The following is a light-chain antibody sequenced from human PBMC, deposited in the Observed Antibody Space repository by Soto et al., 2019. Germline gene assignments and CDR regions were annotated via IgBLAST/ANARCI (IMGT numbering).Light chain of an antibody. J-gene: IGLJ1*01. Sequence: QSALTQPRSVSGSPGQSVTISCTGSSSDVGGYNYVSWYQQHPGEAPKLMIYQVTNRPSGVSNRFSGSRSGNTASLTISGLQAEDEADYYCSSYTDSSNYVFGTGTKLTVL. CDR1: SSDVGGYNY. CDR3: SSYTDSSNYV. CDR2: QVT. V-gene: IGLV2-14*01.